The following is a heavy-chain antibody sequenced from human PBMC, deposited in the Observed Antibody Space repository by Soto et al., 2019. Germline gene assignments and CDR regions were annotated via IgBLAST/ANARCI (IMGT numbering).Heavy chain of an antibody. Sequence: EVQLLESGGGFIHPGGSLRLSCAASGFSFSSFAMNWVRQAPGKGLEWVSIISGSADSTFYADSVTVRFTISRDNSKGTLYLQINSLRAEDTAVYYCAKTRGAMIYAISVYGMDVWGQGTTVTVSS. CDR2: ISGSADST. J-gene: IGHJ6*02. CDR1: GFSFSSFA. D-gene: IGHD2-8*01. V-gene: IGHV3-23*01. CDR3: AKTRGAMIYAISVYGMDV.